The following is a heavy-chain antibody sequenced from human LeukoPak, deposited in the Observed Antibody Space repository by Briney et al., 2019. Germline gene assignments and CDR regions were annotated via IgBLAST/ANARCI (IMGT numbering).Heavy chain of an antibody. CDR3: ANSGNYNHRYLYFDL. Sequence: SETLSLTCTVSGGSVSRTIYYWVWIRQPPGKGLEWVGSIYLNGYTSYSPSLRSRVTISVDTSKNEFSLSLTSLTAADTAVYFCANSGNYNHRYLYFDLWSRGTLVTVSS. V-gene: IGHV4-39*01. J-gene: IGHJ2*01. CDR1: GGSVSRTIYY. CDR2: IYLNGYT. D-gene: IGHD1-26*01.